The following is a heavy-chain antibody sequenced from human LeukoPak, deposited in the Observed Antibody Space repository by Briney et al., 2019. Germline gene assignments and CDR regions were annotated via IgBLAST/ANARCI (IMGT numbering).Heavy chain of an antibody. J-gene: IGHJ4*02. CDR1: GFTFSSYG. CDR3: AKDIWSFGEGNYFDY. D-gene: IGHD3-10*01. Sequence: GGSLRLSCAASGFTFSSYGMHWVRQAPGKGLEWVAFIRYDGSNKYYADSVKGRFTTSRDNSKNTLYLQMNSLRTEDTALYYCAKDIWSFGEGNYFDYWGQGTLVTVSS. V-gene: IGHV3-30*02. CDR2: IRYDGSNK.